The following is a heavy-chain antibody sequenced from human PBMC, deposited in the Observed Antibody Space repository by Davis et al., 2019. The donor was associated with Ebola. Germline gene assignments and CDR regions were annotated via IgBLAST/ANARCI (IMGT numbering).Heavy chain of an antibody. D-gene: IGHD6-25*01. CDR3: ARGGGTQIVLAAAWFDP. Sequence: GESLKISCAASGFTFSSYWMSWVRQAPGKGLEWVANIKQDGSEKYYVDSVKGRFTISRDNAKNALYLQMNSLRAEDTAVYYCARGGGTQIVLAAAWFDPWGQGTLVTVSS. CDR2: IKQDGSEK. V-gene: IGHV3-7*01. J-gene: IGHJ5*02. CDR1: GFTFSSYW.